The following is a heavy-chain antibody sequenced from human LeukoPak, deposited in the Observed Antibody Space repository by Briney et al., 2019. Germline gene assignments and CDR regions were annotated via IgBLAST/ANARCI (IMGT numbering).Heavy chain of an antibody. CDR2: INPNNGDT. V-gene: IGHV1-2*02. CDR3: ASGKSSSPFDY. D-gene: IGHD6-6*01. J-gene: IGHJ4*02. Sequence: ASVKVSCKASGYTFTGYYMHWVRQAHGQGLEWMGRINPNNGDTKYAQNFEGRVTMTRDTSISTAYVEVSSLKSDDTAVYFCASGKSSSPFDYWGQGTLVSVSS. CDR1: GYTFTGYY.